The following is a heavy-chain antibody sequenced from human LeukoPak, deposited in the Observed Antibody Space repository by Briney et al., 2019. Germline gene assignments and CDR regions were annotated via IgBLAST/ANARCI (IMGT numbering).Heavy chain of an antibody. D-gene: IGHD5-18*01. CDR3: AKDEYSTVGY. V-gene: IGHV3-23*01. Sequence: GGSLGLSGAASGFTVSSEAMSWVRQAPLERLEWVSAISGSGGSTYYADSGKGRYTSSRDNSKHTLYLQMNSLRAEDTAVYYCAKDEYSTVGYWGQGTLVTVSS. CDR1: GFTVSSEA. J-gene: IGHJ4*02. CDR2: ISGSGGST.